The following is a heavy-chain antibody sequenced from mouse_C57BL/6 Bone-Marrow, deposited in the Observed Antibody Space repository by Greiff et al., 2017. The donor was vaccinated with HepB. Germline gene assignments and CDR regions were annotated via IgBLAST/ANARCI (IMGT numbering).Heavy chain of an antibody. CDR3: AVYGNYDY. D-gene: IGHD2-1*01. V-gene: IGHV1-82*01. J-gene: IGHJ2*01. Sequence: VKLQESGPELVKPGASVKISCKASGYAFSSSWMNWVKQRPGKGLEWIGRIYPGDGDTNYNGKFKGKATLTADKSSSTAYMQLSSLTSEDSAVYFCAVYGNYDYWGKGTTLTVSS. CDR2: IYPGDGDT. CDR1: GYAFSSSW.